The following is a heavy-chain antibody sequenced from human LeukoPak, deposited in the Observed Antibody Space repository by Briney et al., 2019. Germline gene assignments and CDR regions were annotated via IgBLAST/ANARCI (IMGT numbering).Heavy chain of an antibody. CDR2: ISDSGDRT. J-gene: IGHJ4*02. D-gene: IGHD6-19*01. Sequence: GGSLRLSCAASGFAFSRQDMGWVRQAPGKGLEWVSAISDSGDRTYYVDSVKGRFTISRENSKNTLYLQMNSLRADDTAVYYCAKDARRSSGWYFFDHWGQGILVTVSS. V-gene: IGHV3-23*01. CDR1: GFAFSRQD. CDR3: AKDARRSSGWYFFDH.